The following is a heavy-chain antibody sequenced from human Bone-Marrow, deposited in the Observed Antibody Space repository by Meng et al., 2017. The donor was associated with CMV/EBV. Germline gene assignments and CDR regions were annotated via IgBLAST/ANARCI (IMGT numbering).Heavy chain of an antibody. J-gene: IGHJ4*02. CDR1: GYTFTSYG. CDR2: ISAYNGNT. V-gene: IGHV1-18*01. D-gene: IGHD3-16*01. CDR3: ASFGDSPGY. Sequence: ASVKVSCKASGYTFTSYGISWVRQAPGQGLEWMGWISAYNGNTNYAQKFQGRVTITADKSTSTAYMELSSLRSEDTAVYYCASFGDSPGYWGQGTLVTVSS.